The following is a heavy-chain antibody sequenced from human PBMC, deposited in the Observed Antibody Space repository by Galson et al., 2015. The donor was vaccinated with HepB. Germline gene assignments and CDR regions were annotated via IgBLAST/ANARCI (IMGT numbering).Heavy chain of an antibody. D-gene: IGHD3-3*01. Sequence: SVKVSCKASGYTFTSYYMHWVRQAPGQGLEWMGIINPSGGSTSYAQKFQGRVTMTRDTSTSTVYMELSSLRSEDTAVYYCARAECDFLECTAGDYYYYYMDVWGKGTTVTVSS. CDR3: ARAECDFLECTAGDYYYYYMDV. J-gene: IGHJ6*03. CDR2: INPSGGST. CDR1: GYTFTSYY. V-gene: IGHV1-46*01.